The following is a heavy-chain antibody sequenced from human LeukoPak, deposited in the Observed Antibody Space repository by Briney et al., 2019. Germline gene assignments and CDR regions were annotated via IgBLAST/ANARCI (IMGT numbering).Heavy chain of an antibody. Sequence: PSETLSLTCTVSGGSIRSYYWSWIRQPPGKGLEWIGYISYSGTTNYNPALKSRVTMSVETSKNHLSLKLRSVSAADTAVYYCARTEVRFLEWFYFDYWGQGTLVTVSS. D-gene: IGHD3-3*01. J-gene: IGHJ4*02. CDR2: ISYSGTT. CDR1: GGSIRSYY. CDR3: ARTEVRFLEWFYFDY. V-gene: IGHV4-59*08.